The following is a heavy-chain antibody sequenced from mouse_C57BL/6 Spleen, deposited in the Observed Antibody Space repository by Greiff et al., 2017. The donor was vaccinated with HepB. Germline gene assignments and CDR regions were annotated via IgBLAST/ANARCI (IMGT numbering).Heavy chain of an antibody. CDR3: AITTGFAY. Sequence: EVQLQESGPGLVKPSQSLSLTCSVTGYSITSGYYWNWIRQFPGNKLEWMGYISYDGSNNYNPSLKNRISITRDTSKNQFFLKLNSVTTEDTATYYCAITTGFAYWGQGTLVTVSA. CDR1: GYSITSGYY. CDR2: ISYDGSN. J-gene: IGHJ3*01. V-gene: IGHV3-6*01. D-gene: IGHD1-1*01.